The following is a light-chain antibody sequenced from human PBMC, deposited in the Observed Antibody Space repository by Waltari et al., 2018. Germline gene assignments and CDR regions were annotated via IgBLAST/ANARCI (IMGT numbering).Light chain of an antibody. CDR1: QDINNF. V-gene: IGKV1-33*01. J-gene: IGKJ4*01. Sequence: MQVTQSPSSLSASVGDRVTTTCQANQDINNFLNWYQQKPGKVPKVVIFDAFNLATGVPSRFSGGGSGTDFTFTISSLQPEDIATYYCQQYNTLPVTFGGGTKVEIK. CDR2: DAF. CDR3: QQYNTLPVT.